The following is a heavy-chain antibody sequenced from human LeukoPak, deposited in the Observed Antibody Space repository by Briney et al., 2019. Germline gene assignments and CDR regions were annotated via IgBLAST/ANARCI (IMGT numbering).Heavy chain of an antibody. CDR3: ARCDDAFDI. V-gene: IGHV4-59*01. J-gene: IGHJ3*02. Sequence: SETLSLTCTVSGGSISSYYWSWIRQAPGKGLEWIGYIYRSGTTNCNPSLNSRVTISADTSKNQFSLKLSSVTAADTAVYYCARCDDAFDIWGQGTMVTVSS. CDR1: GGSISSYY. CDR2: IYRSGTT.